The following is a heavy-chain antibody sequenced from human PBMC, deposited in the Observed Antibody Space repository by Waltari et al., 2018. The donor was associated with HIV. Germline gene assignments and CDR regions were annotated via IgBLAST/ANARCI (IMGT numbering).Heavy chain of an antibody. CDR3: AKSPADMITSGGVIVYGSNYYYGMDV. CDR1: GFTFSSYA. J-gene: IGHJ6*02. V-gene: IGHV3-23*01. Sequence: EVQLLESGGGLVQPGGSLRLSCAASGFTFSSYAMSWVRQAPGKGLEWVSAISGSGGSTYYADSVKGRFTISRDNSKNTLYLQMNSLRAEDTAVYYCAKSPADMITSGGVIVYGSNYYYGMDVWGQGTTVTVSS. CDR2: ISGSGGST. D-gene: IGHD3-16*02.